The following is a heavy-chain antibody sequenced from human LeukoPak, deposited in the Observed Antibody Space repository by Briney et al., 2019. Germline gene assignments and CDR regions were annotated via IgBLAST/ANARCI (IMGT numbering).Heavy chain of an antibody. D-gene: IGHD3-3*01. J-gene: IGHJ6*02. V-gene: IGHV3-15*01. CDR3: ATHLTYHDFWSTGIYYYYYAMDV. CDR2: IKSKTDGGTT. Sequence: SGGSLRLSCAASGFTFSSYAMSWVRQAPGKGLEWVGRIKSKTDGGTTDYAAPVKGRFTISRDDSKNTLSLQMNSLKTEDTAVYYCATHLTYHDFWSTGIYYYYYAMDVWGQGTTVTVSS. CDR1: GFTFSSYA.